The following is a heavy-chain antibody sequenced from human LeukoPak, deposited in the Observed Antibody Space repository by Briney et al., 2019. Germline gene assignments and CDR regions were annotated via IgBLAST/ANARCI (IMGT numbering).Heavy chain of an antibody. V-gene: IGHV4-34*01. CDR3: ARVSYFWSGYYMFDY. J-gene: IGHJ4*02. CDR2: INHSGST. D-gene: IGHD3-3*01. CDR1: GGSFSGYY. Sequence: SETLSLTCAVYGGSFSGYYWSWIRPPPGKGLEWIGEINHSGSTNYNPSLKRRVTISVDTSKNQFPLKLSSVTAADTAVYYCARVSYFWSGYYMFDYWGQGTLVTVSS.